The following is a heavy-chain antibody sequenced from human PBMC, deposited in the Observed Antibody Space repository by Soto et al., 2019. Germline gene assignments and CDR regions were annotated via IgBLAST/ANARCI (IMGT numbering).Heavy chain of an antibody. Sequence: ASVEVSCKAPGYTFTSYAMHWVRQAPGQRLEWMGWINAGNGNTKYSQKFQGRVTITRDTSASTAYMELSSLRSEDTAVFYCARAPRGYYFDFWGQGTLVTVS. CDR3: ARAPRGYYFDF. CDR1: GYTFTSYA. J-gene: IGHJ4*02. V-gene: IGHV1-3*01. CDR2: INAGNGNT.